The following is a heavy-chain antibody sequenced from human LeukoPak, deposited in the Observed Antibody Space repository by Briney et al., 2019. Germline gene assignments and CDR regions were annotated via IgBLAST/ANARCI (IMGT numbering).Heavy chain of an antibody. Sequence: SETLSLTCTVSGGSISSGSFYWSWIRQPAGKGLEWIGRIYISGDTNYNPSLKSRVTISVDTSKNQFSLNLSSVTAADTAVYYCAGLGYCSSTSCYDYDYWGQGTLVTVSS. J-gene: IGHJ4*02. CDR1: GGSISSGSFY. V-gene: IGHV4-61*02. D-gene: IGHD2-2*01. CDR3: AGLGYCSSTSCYDYDY. CDR2: IYISGDT.